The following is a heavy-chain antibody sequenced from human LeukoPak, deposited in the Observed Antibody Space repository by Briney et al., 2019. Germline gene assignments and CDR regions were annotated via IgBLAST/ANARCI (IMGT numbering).Heavy chain of an antibody. J-gene: IGHJ4*02. D-gene: IGHD6-19*01. Sequence: GGSLGPSCAALETTFGTFAITWSPNAPGKGRKWSQPIGGNGDNTYYADSVKGRFTISRDNSKNTLYLQMNSLRAEDTAVYYCASQYTSGWYVAFEYWGQGALVTVSS. CDR1: ETTFGTFA. CDR2: IGGNGDNT. V-gene: IGHV3-23*01. CDR3: ASQYTSGWYVAFEY.